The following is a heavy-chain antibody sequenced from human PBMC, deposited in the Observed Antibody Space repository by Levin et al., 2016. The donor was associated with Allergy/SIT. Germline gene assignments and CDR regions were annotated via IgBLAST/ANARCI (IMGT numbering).Heavy chain of an antibody. CDR2: INSDGSGT. D-gene: IGHD6-19*01. V-gene: IGHV3-74*01. CDR1: GFTFSSSW. J-gene: IGHJ4*02. CDR3: AKDPGRDYKAVAGIDY. Sequence: GESLKISCAASGFTFSSSWMHWVRQAPGKGLVWVSRINSDGSGTTYADAVKGRFTISRDNSKNTVYLQMNSLRAEDTAVYYCAKDPGRDYKAVAGIDYWGQGTLVTVSS.